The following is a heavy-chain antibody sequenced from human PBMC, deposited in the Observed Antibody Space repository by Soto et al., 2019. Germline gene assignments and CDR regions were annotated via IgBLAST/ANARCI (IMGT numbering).Heavy chain of an antibody. CDR2: IHNGERT. Sequence: PSETLSLTCSVSGASISSYYWSWFRQAPGKGLEYIGYIHNGERTNYNPSLESRVTISADTSKNQFSLRLSSVTAADTAMYYCSYGGSPGPIDHWGQGTLVTVSS. D-gene: IGHD4-17*01. J-gene: IGHJ4*02. CDR3: SYGGSPGPIDH. CDR1: GASISSYY. V-gene: IGHV4-59*01.